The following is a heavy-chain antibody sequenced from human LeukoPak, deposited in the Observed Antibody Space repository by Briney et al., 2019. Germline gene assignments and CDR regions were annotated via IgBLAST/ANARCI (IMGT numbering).Heavy chain of an antibody. D-gene: IGHD2-2*01. V-gene: IGHV5-51*01. CDR3: VRRDITSRYVVWFDP. Sequence: GASLKISCKGSGYSFTSYWIGWVRQMPGKGLKLMGIIYPGDSDIRYSPSFQGQVTISADKSINTAYLQWSSLKASDTAIYYCVRRDITSRYVVWFDPLGQGTPVTVSS. CDR2: IYPGDSDI. J-gene: IGHJ5*02. CDR1: GYSFTSYW.